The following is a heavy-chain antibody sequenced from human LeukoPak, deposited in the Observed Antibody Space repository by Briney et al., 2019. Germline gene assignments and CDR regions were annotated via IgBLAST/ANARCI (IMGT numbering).Heavy chain of an antibody. Sequence: QAGGSLRLSCAASGFTVSSNYMSWVRQAPGKGLEWVSLIYSGGSTYYADSVRGRFTISRDNSKNTLYLQMNSLRAEDTAVYYCARVGYYDSSGARDYYFYYWGQGTLVTVSS. V-gene: IGHV3-66*02. CDR1: GFTVSSNY. CDR2: IYSGGST. J-gene: IGHJ4*02. CDR3: ARVGYYDSSGARDYYFYY. D-gene: IGHD3-22*01.